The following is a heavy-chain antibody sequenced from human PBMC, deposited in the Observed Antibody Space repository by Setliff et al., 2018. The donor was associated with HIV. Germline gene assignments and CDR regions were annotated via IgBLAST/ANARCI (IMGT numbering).Heavy chain of an antibody. CDR1: GYTFTSYY. J-gene: IGHJ3*02. D-gene: IGHD3-22*01. V-gene: IGHV1-46*01. CDR3: ARGGVIVITMIPLLSAFDI. Sequence: ASVKVSCKASGYTFTSYYMHWVRQAPGQGLEWMGIINPSGGSTSYAQKFQGRVTMTRDTSASTVYMELSSLRSEDTAVYYCARGGVIVITMIPLLSAFDIWGQGTMVTVSS. CDR2: INPSGGST.